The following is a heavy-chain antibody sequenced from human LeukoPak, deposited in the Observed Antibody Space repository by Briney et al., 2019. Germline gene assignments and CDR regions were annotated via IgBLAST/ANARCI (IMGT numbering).Heavy chain of an antibody. CDR3: AKDYNWNDVRFLWADAFDI. CDR1: GFTFSSYG. J-gene: IGHJ3*02. V-gene: IGHV3-23*01. CDR2: ISGSGGSK. D-gene: IGHD1-1*01. Sequence: PGGSLRLSCAASGFTFSSYGMHWVRQAPGKGLEWVSAISGSGGSKYYADSVKGRFTISRDNSKNTLHLQMNSLRAEDTAVYYCAKDYNWNDVRFLWADAFDIWGQGTMVTVSS.